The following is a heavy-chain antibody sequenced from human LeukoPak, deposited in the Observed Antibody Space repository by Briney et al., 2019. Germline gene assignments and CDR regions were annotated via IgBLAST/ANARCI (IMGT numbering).Heavy chain of an antibody. CDR1: GFTFSSYA. J-gene: IGHJ4*02. CDR3: ARFVFSALDY. V-gene: IGHV3-66*01. D-gene: IGHD2/OR15-2a*01. CDR2: IYSGGST. Sequence: GGSLRLSCAASGFTFSSYAMSWVRQAPGKGLEWVSVIYSGGSTYYADSVKGRFTISRDNSKNTLYLQMNSLRAEDTAVYYCARFVFSALDYWGQGTLVTVSS.